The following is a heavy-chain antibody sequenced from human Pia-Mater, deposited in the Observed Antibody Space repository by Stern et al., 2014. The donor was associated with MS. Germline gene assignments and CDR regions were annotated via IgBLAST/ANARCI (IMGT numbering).Heavy chain of an antibody. Sequence: QVTLKESGPALVKPTQTLTLTCTFSGFSPSTSGMCVSWIRQPPGKALEWLAIIDWDDDKYYSTSLKTRLTISKDTSKNQVVLKMTDMDPMDTATYYCARTTTINKGEDYWGQGTLVTVSS. CDR3: ARTTTINKGEDY. CDR2: IDWDDDK. D-gene: IGHD4-11*01. V-gene: IGHV2-70*01. J-gene: IGHJ4*02. CDR1: GFSPSTSGMC.